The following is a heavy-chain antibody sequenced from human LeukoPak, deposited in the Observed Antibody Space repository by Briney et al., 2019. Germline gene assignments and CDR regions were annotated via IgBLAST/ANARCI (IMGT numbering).Heavy chain of an antibody. D-gene: IGHD6-13*01. Sequence: GASVKVSCKASGYTFTSYYMHWVRQAPGQGLEWMGIINPSGGSTSYAQKFQGRATMTRDTSTSTVYMELSSLRSEDTAVYYCARTKNKIAAAMGNAFDIWGQGTMVTVSS. V-gene: IGHV1-46*01. CDR1: GYTFTSYY. CDR2: INPSGGST. CDR3: ARTKNKIAAAMGNAFDI. J-gene: IGHJ3*02.